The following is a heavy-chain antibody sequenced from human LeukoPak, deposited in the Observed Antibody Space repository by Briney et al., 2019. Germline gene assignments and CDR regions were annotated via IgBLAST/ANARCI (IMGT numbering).Heavy chain of an antibody. CDR1: GFTFSSYS. CDR2: ISSSNSYK. J-gene: IGHJ4*02. D-gene: IGHD1-1*01. CDR3: ARSAAGTYY. Sequence: GGSLRLSCVASGFTFSSYSMNWVRQAPGKGLEWVSSISSSNSYKYYTDSVKGRFTISRDNAKNSLYLRMNSLRAEDTAVYYCARSAAGTYYWGQGTLVTVSS. V-gene: IGHV3-21*01.